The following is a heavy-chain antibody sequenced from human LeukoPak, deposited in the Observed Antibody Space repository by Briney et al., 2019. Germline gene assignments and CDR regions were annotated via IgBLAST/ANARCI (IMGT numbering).Heavy chain of an antibody. CDR3: AKLASDNPAFDL. J-gene: IGHJ4*02. D-gene: IGHD5-24*01. V-gene: IGHV1-2*02. Sequence: ASVKVSSMASGYTFTDYYLHWVRQAPGQGLEWMGWINPNSGGTNYAQKFQGRVTLTRDTSMSTAYMEISRLTSDDTAVYFCAKLASDNPAFDLWGQRTLVTVSS. CDR2: INPNSGGT. CDR1: GYTFTDYY.